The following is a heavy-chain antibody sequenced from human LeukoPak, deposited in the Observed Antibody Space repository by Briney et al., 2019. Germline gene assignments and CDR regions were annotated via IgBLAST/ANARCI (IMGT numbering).Heavy chain of an antibody. CDR1: GGTFSSYA. V-gene: IGHV1-69*06. CDR3: ARDQSGEWELLSGWWFDP. Sequence: SVKVSCKASGGTFSSYAISWVRQAPGQGLEWMGGIIPIFGTANYAQKFQGRVTITADKSTSTAYMELSSLRSEDTAVYYCARDQSGEWELLSGWWFDPWGQGTLVTVSS. CDR2: IIPIFGTA. J-gene: IGHJ5*02. D-gene: IGHD1-26*01.